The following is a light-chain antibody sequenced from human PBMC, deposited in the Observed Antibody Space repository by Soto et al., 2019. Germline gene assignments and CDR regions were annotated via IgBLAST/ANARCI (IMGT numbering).Light chain of an antibody. CDR2: AAS. CDR3: LQHNSYPVS. Sequence: DIQMTQSPSVVSASVGDRVTITCRASQGISSYVAWFQQKPGKVPKSLIYAASKLQSGVPSRFSGSGSGTEFTITISSLQPEDFATYYCLQHNSYPVSFGGGTKVEIK. CDR1: QGISSY. J-gene: IGKJ4*01. V-gene: IGKV1-17*03.